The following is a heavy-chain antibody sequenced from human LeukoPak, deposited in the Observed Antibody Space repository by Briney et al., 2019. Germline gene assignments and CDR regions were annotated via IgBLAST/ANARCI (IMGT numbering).Heavy chain of an antibody. V-gene: IGHV1-8*03. CDR3: ARGTEYYGSGSYPDY. CDR2: MNPNSGNT. J-gene: IGHJ4*02. CDR1: GYTFTSYD. D-gene: IGHD3-10*01. Sequence: GASVKVSCKASGYTFTSYDINWVRQATAQGLEWMGWMNPNSGNTGYAQKFQGRVTITRNTSISTAYMELSSLRSEDTAVYYCARGTEYYGSGSYPDYWGQGTLVTVSS.